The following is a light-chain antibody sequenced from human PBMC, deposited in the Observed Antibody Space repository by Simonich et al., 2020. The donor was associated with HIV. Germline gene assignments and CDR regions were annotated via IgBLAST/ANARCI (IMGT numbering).Light chain of an antibody. CDR3: QQYNTWPT. J-gene: IGKJ4*01. CDR2: GAS. Sequence: EIVMTQSPATLSVSPGERATPSGRASQSVSDNLAWYQKKPGQAPRLLIYGASTRSTVIPARFSGSGSGTEFTLTISSMQSEDFAVYYCQQYNTWPTFGGGTRVEIK. CDR1: QSVSDN. V-gene: IGKV3-15*01.